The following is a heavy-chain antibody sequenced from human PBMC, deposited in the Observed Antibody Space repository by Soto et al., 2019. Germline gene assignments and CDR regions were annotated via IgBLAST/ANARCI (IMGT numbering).Heavy chain of an antibody. V-gene: IGHV3-23*01. Sequence: SLRLSCAASGFTFWTYAMSWVRQAPGKGLEWVSVISGTGGGTSYADSVKGRFTISRDNSKNTLYLQMNSLGVEDTAVYYCARHPPPGYYYDSSGYYGYSKHWGQGTPVTVYS. CDR1: GFTFWTYA. J-gene: IGHJ1*01. D-gene: IGHD3-22*01. CDR2: ISGTGGGT. CDR3: ARHPPPGYYYDSSGYYGYSKH.